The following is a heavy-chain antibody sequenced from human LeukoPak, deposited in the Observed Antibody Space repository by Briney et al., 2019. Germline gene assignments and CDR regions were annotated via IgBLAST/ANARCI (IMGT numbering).Heavy chain of an antibody. CDR3: ARISYSNGWYFDY. J-gene: IGHJ4*02. Sequence: ASVKVSCKASGYTFTSYYMHWVRQAPGQGLEWMGIINPSGGGTSYAQKFQGRVTMTRDTSTRTVYMELSSLRSEDTAVYYCARISYSNGWYFDYWGQGSLVTVSS. D-gene: IGHD6-19*01. CDR1: GYTFTSYY. V-gene: IGHV1-46*01. CDR2: INPSGGGT.